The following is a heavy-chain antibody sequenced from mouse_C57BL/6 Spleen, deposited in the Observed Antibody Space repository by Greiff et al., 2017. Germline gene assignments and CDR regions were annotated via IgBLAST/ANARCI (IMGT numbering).Heavy chain of an antibody. CDR2: INSDGGST. J-gene: IGHJ3*01. Sequence: EVHLVESGGGLVQPGESLKLSCESNEYEFPSHDMSWVRKTPEKRLELVAAINSDGGSTYYPNTMERRFIFSRDDTKKTLYLQMSSLRAEDTALYYCARRRILRGFAYWGQGTLVTVSA. D-gene: IGHD1-1*01. CDR3: ARRRILRGFAY. V-gene: IGHV5-2*01. CDR1: EYEFPSHD.